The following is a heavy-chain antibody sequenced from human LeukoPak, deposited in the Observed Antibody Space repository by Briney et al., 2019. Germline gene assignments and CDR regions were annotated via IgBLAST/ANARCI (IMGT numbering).Heavy chain of an antibody. D-gene: IGHD4-23*01. CDR2: IIPIFGTA. J-gene: IGHJ6*03. CDR3: AHALNGYGGQNYYYYYMDV. V-gene: IGHV1-69*13. Sequence: SVKVSYKASGGTFSSYAISWVRQAPGQGLEWMGGIIPIFGTANYAQKFQGRVTITADESTGTAYMELSSLRSEDTAVYYCAHALNGYGGQNYYYYYMDVWGKGTTVTVPS. CDR1: GGTFSSYA.